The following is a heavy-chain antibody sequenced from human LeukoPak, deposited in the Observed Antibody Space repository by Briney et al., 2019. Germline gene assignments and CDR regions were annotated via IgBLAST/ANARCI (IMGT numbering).Heavy chain of an antibody. CDR2: IIRILGIA. CDR1: GGTFSSYA. D-gene: IGHD3-10*01. J-gene: IGHJ6*02. CDR3: ARDRSYYGSGSSMDV. Sequence: GASVKVSCKASGGTFSSYAISWVRQAPGQGLEWMGRIIRILGIANYAQKFQGRVTITADKSTSTAYMELSSLRSEDTAVYYCARDRSYYGSGSSMDVWGQGTTVTVSS. V-gene: IGHV1-69*04.